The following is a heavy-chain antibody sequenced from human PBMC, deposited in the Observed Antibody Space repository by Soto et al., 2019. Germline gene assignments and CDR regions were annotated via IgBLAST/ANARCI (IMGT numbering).Heavy chain of an antibody. CDR1: GFTFSRYS. J-gene: IGHJ4*02. V-gene: IGHV3-48*02. Sequence: EVQLVESGGGLVQPGGALRLSCAASGFTFSRYSMNWVRQAPGKGLEWGSYISSSSSTIYNGDSVKGRFTTSRDNAKNSLYMQMRSLRDEDTAVYYCATESRSPDFWSGFYYFDYWGQGTLVTVSS. D-gene: IGHD3-3*01. CDR3: ATESRSPDFWSGFYYFDY. CDR2: ISSSSSTI.